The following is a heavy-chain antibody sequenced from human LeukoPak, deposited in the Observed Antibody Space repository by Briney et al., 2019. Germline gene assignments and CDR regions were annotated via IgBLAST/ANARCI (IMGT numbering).Heavy chain of an antibody. CDR1: GFTFSSYD. CDR2: IGTAGDT. V-gene: IGHV3-13*01. CDR3: ARGSSGALSRWEYYYYMDV. J-gene: IGHJ6*03. D-gene: IGHD2-15*01. Sequence: PGGSLRLSCAASGFTFSSYDMHRVRQATGKGLEWVSAIGTAGDTYYPGSVKGRFTISRENAKNSLYLQMNSLRAGDTAVYYCARGSSGALSRWEYYYYMDVWGKGTTVTVSS.